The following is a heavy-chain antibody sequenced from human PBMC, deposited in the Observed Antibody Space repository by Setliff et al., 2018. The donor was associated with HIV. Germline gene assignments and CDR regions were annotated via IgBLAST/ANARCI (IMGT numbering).Heavy chain of an antibody. D-gene: IGHD3-22*01. CDR1: GDSISSSGYY. CDR2: IYYSGST. J-gene: IGHJ6*02. V-gene: IGHV4-39*01. Sequence: SETLSLTCTVSGDSISSSGYYWGWVRQPPGKGLEWIGTIYYSGSTYYNPSLKSRVTISVDTSKNQFSLKLTSVTAADTAVYFCARSRTSSGYYGVTGYGMDVWGQGTTVTVSS. CDR3: ARSRTSSGYYGVTGYGMDV.